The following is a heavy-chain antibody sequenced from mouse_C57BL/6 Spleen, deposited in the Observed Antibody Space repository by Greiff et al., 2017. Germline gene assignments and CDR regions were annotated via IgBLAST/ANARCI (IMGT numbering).Heavy chain of an antibody. CDR1: GYTFTDYN. J-gene: IGHJ4*01. Sequence: EVQLQQSGPELVTRKETVTLSCKASGYTFTDYNMHWVKQSHGKSLEWIGYINPNNGGTSYNQKFKGKATLTVNKSSSTAYMELRSLTSEDSAVYYCASSGYGNVYYAMDYWGQGTSVTVSS. D-gene: IGHD2-1*01. CDR2: INPNNGGT. V-gene: IGHV1-22*01. CDR3: ASSGYGNVYYAMDY.